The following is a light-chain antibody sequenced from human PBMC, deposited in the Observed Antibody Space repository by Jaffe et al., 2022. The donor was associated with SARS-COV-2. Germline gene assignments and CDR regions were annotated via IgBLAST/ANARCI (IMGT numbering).Light chain of an antibody. Sequence: DIQLTQSPSFLSASVGDRVTITCRASQDISSYLAWYQQKPGKAPKLLIYAASISQSGVPSRFSGSGSGTEFTLTISSLQPEDFAAYYCQQLISYPKTFGQGTKVDIK. J-gene: IGKJ1*01. CDR2: AAS. CDR3: QQLISYPKT. V-gene: IGKV1-9*01. CDR1: QDISSY.